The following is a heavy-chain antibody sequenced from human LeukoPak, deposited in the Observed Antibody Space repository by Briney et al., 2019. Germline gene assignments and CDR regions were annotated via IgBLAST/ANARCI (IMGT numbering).Heavy chain of an antibody. Sequence: ASVKVSCKVSGYTLTELSMHWVRQAPGKGLEWMGGFDPEDGETIYAQKFQGRVTMTEDTSTDTAYMELSSLRSEDTAVYYCATPHESYTTTMVRGVIITGIYYWGQGTLVTVSS. D-gene: IGHD3-10*01. CDR1: GYTLTELS. CDR3: ATPHESYTTTMVRGVIITGIYY. V-gene: IGHV1-24*01. J-gene: IGHJ4*02. CDR2: FDPEDGET.